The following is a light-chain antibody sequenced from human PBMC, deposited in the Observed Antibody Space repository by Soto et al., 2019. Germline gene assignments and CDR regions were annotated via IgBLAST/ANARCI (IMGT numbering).Light chain of an antibody. V-gene: IGKV1-39*01. CDR1: QNIRSY. CDR3: QQTYSHRWT. Sequence: DIQMTQSPSSLSASVGDRVTITCRASQNIRSYVNWYQQKAGKAPNLLIYAAASLQSGVPSRFRGFGAGTDFTLTITSPQAEDFATYYCQQTYSHRWTFGQGTKVDIK. J-gene: IGKJ1*01. CDR2: AAA.